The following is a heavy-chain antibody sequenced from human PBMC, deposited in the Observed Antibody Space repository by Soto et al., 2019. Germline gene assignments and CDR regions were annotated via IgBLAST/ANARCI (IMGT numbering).Heavy chain of an antibody. D-gene: IGHD5-12*01. V-gene: IGHV4-31*03. CDR2: IYHGGNT. Sequence: SETLSLTCTVSGGPITSGDYYWSWIRQRPGKGLEWLGHIYHGGNTYYSPSLKSRISMSVDTSTNQFSLNLYSVTAADTAVYYCARGNFGYYYCGLRTLVPVSA. CDR1: GGPITSGDYY. CDR3: ARGNFGYYY. J-gene: IGHJ4*02.